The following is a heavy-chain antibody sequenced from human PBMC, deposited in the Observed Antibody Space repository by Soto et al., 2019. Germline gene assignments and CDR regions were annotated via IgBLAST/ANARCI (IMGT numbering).Heavy chain of an antibody. CDR2: ISGSGGST. Sequence: HPVGSLRLSCAASGFTFSSYAMSWVRQAPGKGLEWVSAISGSGGSTYYADSVKGRFTISRDNSKNTLYLQMNSLRAEDTAVYYCAKDGWDRVFEQWLVDWGQGTLVTVSS. J-gene: IGHJ4*02. D-gene: IGHD6-19*01. V-gene: IGHV3-23*01. CDR1: GFTFSSYA. CDR3: AKDGWDRVFEQWLVD.